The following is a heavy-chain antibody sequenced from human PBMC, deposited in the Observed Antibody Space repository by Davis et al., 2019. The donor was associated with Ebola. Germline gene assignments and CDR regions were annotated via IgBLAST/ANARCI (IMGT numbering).Heavy chain of an antibody. Sequence: GESLKIPCVASGFTFSGYALHCVRQAPGKGLEWVAVISYDGSNKYYADSVKGRFTISRDNSQNTLSLQMNSLRAEETAVYYCAEIYWVRYGMDVWGQGTTVTVSS. V-gene: IGHV3-30*04. J-gene: IGHJ6*02. D-gene: IGHD2-8*02. CDR2: ISYDGSNK. CDR1: GFTFSGYA. CDR3: AEIYWVRYGMDV.